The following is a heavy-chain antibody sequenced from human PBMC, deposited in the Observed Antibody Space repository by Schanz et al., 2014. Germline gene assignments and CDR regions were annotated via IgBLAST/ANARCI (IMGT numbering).Heavy chain of an antibody. CDR2: ISRDGTTS. V-gene: IGHV3-11*04. CDR1: GFTFSDYY. CDR3: VRDTDYHFDY. Sequence: QVQLVESGGGLVKPGGSLRLSCVASGFTFSDYYMSWLRQAPGKGLEWLSSISRDGTTSYYADSVKGRFTISRDNAKNSLYLEMTSLRGEDTAVYYCVRDTDYHFDYWGQGTLVTVSS. J-gene: IGHJ4*02. D-gene: IGHD4-17*01.